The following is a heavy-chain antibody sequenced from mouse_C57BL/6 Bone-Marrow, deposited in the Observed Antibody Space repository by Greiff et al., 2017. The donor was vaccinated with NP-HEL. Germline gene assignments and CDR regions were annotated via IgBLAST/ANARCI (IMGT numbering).Heavy chain of an antibody. CDR3: ARPPYYGPWFAY. V-gene: IGHV1-62-2*01. D-gene: IGHD1-1*01. CDR2: FYPGSGSI. CDR1: GYTFTEYT. Sequence: VKLVESGAELVKPGASVKLSCKASGYTFTEYTIHWVKQRSGQGLEWIGWFYPGSGSIKYNEKFKDKATLTADKSSSTVYMVLSRLTSEDSAVYFCARPPYYGPWFAYWGQGTLVTVSA. J-gene: IGHJ3*01.